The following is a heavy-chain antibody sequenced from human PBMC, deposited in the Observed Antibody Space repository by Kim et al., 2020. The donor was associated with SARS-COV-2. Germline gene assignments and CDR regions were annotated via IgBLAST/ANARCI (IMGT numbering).Heavy chain of an antibody. V-gene: IGHV3-53*01. Sequence: GTTNYADSVKGPFTSARDNSKKTLYLQMNSLRDEDTAVYYCARGWAYWGQGTLVTVSS. J-gene: IGHJ4*02. D-gene: IGHD1-26*01. CDR2: GTT. CDR3: ARGWAY.